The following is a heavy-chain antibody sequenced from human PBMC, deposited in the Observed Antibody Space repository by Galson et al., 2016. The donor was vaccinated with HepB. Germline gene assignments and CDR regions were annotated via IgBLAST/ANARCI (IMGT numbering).Heavy chain of an antibody. CDR3: ARAGGSGSYSPLYYSYHGMDV. CDR1: GFSISTYW. D-gene: IGHD3-10*01. V-gene: IGHV3-74*01. J-gene: IGHJ6*02. CDR2: IDSGGSAP. Sequence: SLRLSCAASGFSISTYWMHWVRQAPGEGLVWVSRIDSGGSAPNYADSVTGRFTISRDNAKNTLFLQMDSLRVEDTAVYYCARAGGSGSYSPLYYSYHGMDVWGQGTTVTVSS.